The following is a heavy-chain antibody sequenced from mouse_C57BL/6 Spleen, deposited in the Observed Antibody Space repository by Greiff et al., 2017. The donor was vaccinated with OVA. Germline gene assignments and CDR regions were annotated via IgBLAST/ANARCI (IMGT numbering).Heavy chain of an antibody. V-gene: IGHV1-76*01. CDR1: GYTFTDYY. J-gene: IGHJ2*01. CDR2: IYPGSGNT. D-gene: IGHD2-5*01. CDR3: ARAYYSNGYYFDY. Sequence: QVQLKQSGAELVRPGASVKLSCKASGYTFTDYYINWVKQRPGQGLEWIARIYPGSGNTYYNEKFKGKATLTAEKSSSTAYMQLSSLTSEDSAVYFCARAYYSNGYYFDYWGQGTTLTVSS.